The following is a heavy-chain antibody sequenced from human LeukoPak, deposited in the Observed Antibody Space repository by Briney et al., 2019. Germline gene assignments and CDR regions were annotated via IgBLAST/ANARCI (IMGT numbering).Heavy chain of an antibody. V-gene: IGHV1-46*01. D-gene: IGHD1-26*01. CDR1: GYTFPSYF. CDR3: ARGSSGSYGGSFDY. CDR2: INPTGGST. Sequence: ASVKVSCKASGYTFPSYFMHWVRQAPGQGLEWMGIINPTGGSTTYAQKFQGRVTMTRDTSTSTVYMELSSLRSDDTAVYYCARGSSGSYGGSFDYWGQGTLVTVSS. J-gene: IGHJ4*02.